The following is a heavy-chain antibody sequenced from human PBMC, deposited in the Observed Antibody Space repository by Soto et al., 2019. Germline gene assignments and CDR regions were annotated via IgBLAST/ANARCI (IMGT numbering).Heavy chain of an antibody. J-gene: IGHJ4*02. CDR3: ARDYARGWCQF. CDR2: ISFDGDK. CDR1: GLSCAASG. V-gene: IGHV3-30*03. Sequence: WGVPGLSCAASGIQWVRQTPGKGLEWVALISFDGDKYYVDSVKGRFTISRDNPTNTVYLQMNRLRPEDTGVYYCARDYARGWCQFWGQGTLVTVSS. D-gene: IGHD2-8*02.